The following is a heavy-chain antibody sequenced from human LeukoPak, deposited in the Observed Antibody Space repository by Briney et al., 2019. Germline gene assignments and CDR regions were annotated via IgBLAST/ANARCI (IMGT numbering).Heavy chain of an antibody. CDR2: IDTSRGST. D-gene: IGHD3-9*01. CDR3: ARPNTDATGYFFDY. V-gene: IGHV1-18*01. J-gene: IGHJ4*02. CDR1: GYTFNNYG. Sequence: ASVKVSCKASGYTFNNYGVSWVRQAPGQGLEWMGWIDTSRGSTNYAQNLQGRVTVTTDTSTTTVYMELRSLRSDDTAVYYCARPNTDATGYFFDYWGQGTQVTVSS.